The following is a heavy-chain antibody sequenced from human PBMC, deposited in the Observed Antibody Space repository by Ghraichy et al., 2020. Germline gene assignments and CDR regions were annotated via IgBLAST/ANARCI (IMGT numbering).Heavy chain of an antibody. Sequence: SETLSLTCAVYGGSFSGYYWSWIRQPPGKGLEWIGEINHSGSTNYNPSLKSRVIISIDTSKNQFSLKLSSVTAADTAVYYCAKGSGDLGYWGQGTLVTVSS. CDR1: GGSFSGYY. V-gene: IGHV4-34*01. J-gene: IGHJ4*02. D-gene: IGHD3-3*01. CDR3: AKGSGDLGY. CDR2: INHSGST.